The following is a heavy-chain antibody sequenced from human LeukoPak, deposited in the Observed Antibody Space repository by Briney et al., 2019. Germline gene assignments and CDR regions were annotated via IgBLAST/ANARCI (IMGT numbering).Heavy chain of an antibody. D-gene: IGHD2-2*01. CDR3: AKRRYCTSTSCRDFDY. CDR1: GFTFRSYA. J-gene: IGHJ4*02. V-gene: IGHV3-23*01. CDR2: ISADGDST. Sequence: SGRSLRLSCAASGFTFRSYAMNWVRQAPGKGLEWVSAISADGDSTYYADSVKGRFTISRDNSKNTLYLQMNSLRPGDTAVYYCAKRRYCTSTSCRDFDYWGQGTLVTVSS.